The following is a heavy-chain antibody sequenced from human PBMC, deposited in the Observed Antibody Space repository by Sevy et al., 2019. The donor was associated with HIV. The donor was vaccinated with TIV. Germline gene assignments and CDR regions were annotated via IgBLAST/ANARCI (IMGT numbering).Heavy chain of an antibody. J-gene: IGHJ3*02. CDR1: GFTFSSYS. CDR3: ARDAALSNYYDSSGYPNAFDI. Sequence: GGSLRLSCAASGFTFSSYSMNCVRQAPGKGLEWVSSISSSSSYIYYADSVKGRFTISRDNAKNSLYLQMNSLRAEDTAVYYCARDAALSNYYDSSGYPNAFDIWGQGTMVTVSS. CDR2: ISSSSSYI. D-gene: IGHD3-22*01. V-gene: IGHV3-21*01.